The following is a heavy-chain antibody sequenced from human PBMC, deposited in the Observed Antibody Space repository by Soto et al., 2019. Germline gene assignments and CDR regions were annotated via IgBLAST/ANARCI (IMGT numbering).Heavy chain of an antibody. D-gene: IGHD2-8*01. CDR1: VYTFSSYA. CDR2: IIPIFGTA. CDR3: ARANGVFYYYGMDV. Sequence: SSLNLSCKASVYTFSSYAISWVRQAPGQGLEWMGGIIPIFGTANYAQKFQGRVTITADESTSTAYMELSSLRSEDTAVYYCARANGVFYYYGMDVWGQGTTVTVSS. V-gene: IGHV1-69*13. J-gene: IGHJ6*02.